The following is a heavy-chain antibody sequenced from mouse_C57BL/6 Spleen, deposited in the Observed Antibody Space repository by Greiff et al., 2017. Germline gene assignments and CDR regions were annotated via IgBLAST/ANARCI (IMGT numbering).Heavy chain of an antibody. J-gene: IGHJ3*01. CDR1: GFSLTSYG. V-gene: IGHV2-2*01. Sequence: VHLVESGPGLVQPSQSLSITCTVSGFSLTSYGVHWVRQSPGKGLEWLGVIWSGGSTDYNAAFISRLSISKDNSKSQVFFKMNSLQADDTAIYYCAREITTVGGFAYWGQGTLVTVSA. D-gene: IGHD1-1*01. CDR2: IWSGGST. CDR3: AREITTVGGFAY.